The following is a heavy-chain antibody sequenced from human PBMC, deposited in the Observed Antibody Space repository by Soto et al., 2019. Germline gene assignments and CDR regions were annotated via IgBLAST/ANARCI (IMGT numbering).Heavy chain of an antibody. Sequence: QVQLVQSGAEVKKPGASVKVSCKASGYTFTSYGISWVRQAPGQGLEWMGWISAYNGNTNYAQKLQGRVTMTTDTATRTAYMELRSLRSDATAVYYCARQWPRMYSSSASFDYWGQGTLVTVSS. CDR3: ARQWPRMYSSSASFDY. D-gene: IGHD6-6*01. J-gene: IGHJ4*02. V-gene: IGHV1-18*01. CDR2: ISAYNGNT. CDR1: GYTFTSYG.